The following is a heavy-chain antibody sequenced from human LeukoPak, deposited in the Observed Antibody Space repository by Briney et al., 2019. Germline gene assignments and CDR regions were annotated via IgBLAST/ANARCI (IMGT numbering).Heavy chain of an antibody. CDR1: GYTFTSYG. CDR3: ARESGSGWFYYGIRWFDP. V-gene: IGHV1-18*01. CDR2: ISAYNGNT. D-gene: IGHD6-19*01. J-gene: IGHJ5*02. Sequence: GASVKVSCKASGYTFTSYGISWVRQAPGQGLEWMGWISAYNGNTNYAQKLQGRVTMTTDTSTSAAYMELRSLRSDDTAVYYCARESGSGWFYYGIRWFDPWGQGTLVTVSS.